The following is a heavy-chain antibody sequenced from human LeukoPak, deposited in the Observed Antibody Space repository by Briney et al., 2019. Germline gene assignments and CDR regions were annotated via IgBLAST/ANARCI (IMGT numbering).Heavy chain of an antibody. J-gene: IGHJ4*02. CDR2: INPNNGGT. CDR1: GYTFTGYY. Sequence: GASVKVSCKASGYTFTGYYIHWVRQAPGQGLEWMGWINPNNGGTSDAQKFQGRVTMTRDTSISTAYMELSRLRSGDTAVYYCARRYCSSTSCYDYFDYWGQGTLVTVSS. D-gene: IGHD2-2*01. V-gene: IGHV1-2*02. CDR3: ARRYCSSTSCYDYFDY.